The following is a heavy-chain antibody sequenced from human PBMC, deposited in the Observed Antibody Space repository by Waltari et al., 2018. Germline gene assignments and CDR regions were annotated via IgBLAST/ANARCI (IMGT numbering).Heavy chain of an antibody. CDR1: GGSISSSRYS. CDR3: ARRSGRFSLGIVNWFDP. V-gene: IGHV4-39*01. J-gene: IGHJ5*02. CDR2: IYYSGST. D-gene: IGHD1-26*01. Sequence: QLQLQESGPGLVQPSETLSLTCTVSGGSISSSRYSWGWIRQPPGKGLEWIGSIYYSGSTYYNPALKSRVTIAVDTSKNQFSLKLSSVTAADTAVYYCARRSGRFSLGIVNWFDPWGQGTLVTVSS.